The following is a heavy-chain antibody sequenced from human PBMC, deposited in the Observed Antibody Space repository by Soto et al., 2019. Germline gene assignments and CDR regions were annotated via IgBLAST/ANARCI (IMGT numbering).Heavy chain of an antibody. V-gene: IGHV3-33*01. Sequence: HPGGSLRLSCAASGFTFSSYGMHWVRQAPGKGLEWVAVIWYDGSNKYYADSVKGRFTISRDNSKNTLYLQMNSLRAEDTAVYYCARDLFVSAVAGTGDYWGQGTLVTVSS. CDR2: IWYDGSNK. J-gene: IGHJ4*02. D-gene: IGHD6-19*01. CDR3: ARDLFVSAVAGTGDY. CDR1: GFTFSSYG.